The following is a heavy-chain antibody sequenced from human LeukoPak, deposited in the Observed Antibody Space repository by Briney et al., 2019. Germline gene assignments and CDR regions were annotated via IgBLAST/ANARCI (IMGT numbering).Heavy chain of an antibody. D-gene: IGHD3-16*01. V-gene: IGHV3-7*01. CDR2: INPDGRAR. Sequence: GGSLRLSCEASGFIFSSYWMNWGRQPPGKGLEGGANINPDGRARSYVDSVKGRLTTSRDNAKNSLYLQMNSLRVEASALYYCAGWGISAIWGQGTTVTVSP. J-gene: IGHJ3*02. CDR1: GFIFSSYW. CDR3: AGWGISAI.